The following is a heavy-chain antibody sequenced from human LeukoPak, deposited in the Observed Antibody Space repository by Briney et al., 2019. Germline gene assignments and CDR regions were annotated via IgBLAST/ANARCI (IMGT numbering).Heavy chain of an antibody. V-gene: IGHV3-30*04. CDR2: ISYDGSNK. D-gene: IGHD5-12*01. CDR3: ARDALPDEATILPDV. CDR1: GFTFSSYA. Sequence: PGRSLRLSCAASGFTFSSYAMHWVRQAPGKGLEWVAVISYDGSNKYYADSVKGRFTISRDNSKDTLYLQMNSLRAEDTAVYYCARDALPDEATILPDVWGQGTTVTVSS. J-gene: IGHJ6*02.